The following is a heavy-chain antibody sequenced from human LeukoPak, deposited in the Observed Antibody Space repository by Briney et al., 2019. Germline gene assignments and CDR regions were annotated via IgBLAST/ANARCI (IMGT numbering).Heavy chain of an antibody. CDR1: GFTFSSYS. CDR2: IKQDGSEK. J-gene: IGHJ4*02. V-gene: IGHV3-7*04. Sequence: GGSLRLSCAASGFTFSSYSMSWVRQAPGKGLEWVANIKQDGSEKYYVDSVKGRFTISRDNAKNSLYLQMNSLRAEDTAVYYCARGYSGSYYYFDYWGQGTLVTVSS. D-gene: IGHD1-26*01. CDR3: ARGYSGSYYYFDY.